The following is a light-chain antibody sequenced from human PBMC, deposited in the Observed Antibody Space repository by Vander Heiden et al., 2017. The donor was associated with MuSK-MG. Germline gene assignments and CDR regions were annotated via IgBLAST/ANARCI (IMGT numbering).Light chain of an antibody. CDR3: QTWDITTVV. V-gene: IGLV3-1*01. J-gene: IGLJ7*01. CDR1: KLVANY. Sequence: SSDLTQPPSVSVSPGQTATITCPGDKLVANYASWYQQKPGQSPVLVIYEDVKRPSGIPERFSGSSSGNTASLTITGTQSMDEADYFCQTWDITTVVLGGGTHLTVL. CDR2: EDV.